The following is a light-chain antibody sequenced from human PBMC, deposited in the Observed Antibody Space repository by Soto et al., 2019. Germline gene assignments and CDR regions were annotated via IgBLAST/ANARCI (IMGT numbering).Light chain of an antibody. CDR3: QQYGGSPRT. J-gene: IGKJ1*01. Sequence: VLTQSPDTLSLSPGEGATLSCRASQSISSNFLAWYQQKRGQAPRLLIHGASNRATGIPDRFSGSGSGTDFTLTITRLEPEDFAVYYCQQYGGSPRTFGQGTKVDI. V-gene: IGKV3-20*01. CDR1: QSISSNF. CDR2: GAS.